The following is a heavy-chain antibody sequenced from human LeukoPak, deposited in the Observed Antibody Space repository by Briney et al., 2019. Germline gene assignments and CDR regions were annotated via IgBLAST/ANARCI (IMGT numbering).Heavy chain of an antibody. CDR1: GGSISSGSYY. CDR2: IYTSGST. Sequence: SETLSLTCTVSGGSISSGSYYWSCIRQPAGKGLEWIGRIYTSGSTNYNPSLKSRVTISVDTSKNQFSLRLSSVIPADTAVYYCARDSSGWSDLLDYWGQGTLVTVSS. D-gene: IGHD6-19*01. CDR3: ARDSSGWSDLLDY. J-gene: IGHJ4*02. V-gene: IGHV4-61*02.